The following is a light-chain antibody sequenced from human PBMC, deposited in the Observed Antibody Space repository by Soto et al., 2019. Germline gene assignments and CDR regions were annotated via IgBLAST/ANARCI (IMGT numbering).Light chain of an antibody. CDR3: CSYPTSSTVV. CDR1: SSDVGAYNY. Sequence: QSALTQPASVSGSPGQSITISCTGTSSDVGAYNYVSWYQQYPGKAPKVMIYDVSNRPSGVSNRFSGSKSGNTASLTISGLQAEAGADYYCCSYPTSSTVVFGGGTKLTVL. V-gene: IGLV2-14*01. CDR2: DVS. J-gene: IGLJ2*01.